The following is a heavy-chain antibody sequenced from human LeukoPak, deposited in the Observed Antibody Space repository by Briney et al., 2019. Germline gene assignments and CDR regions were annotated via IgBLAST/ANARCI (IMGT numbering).Heavy chain of an antibody. D-gene: IGHD3-22*01. CDR3: ARVVVLGSLYYYYGMDV. CDR1: GGSISSYY. J-gene: IGHJ6*02. Sequence: PSETLSLTCTVSGGSISSYYWSWIRQPPGMGLEWIGYIYYSGSTNYNPSLKSRVTISVDTSKNQFSLKLSSVTAADTAVYYCARVVVLGSLYYYYGMDVWGQGTTVTVSS. V-gene: IGHV4-59*01. CDR2: IYYSGST.